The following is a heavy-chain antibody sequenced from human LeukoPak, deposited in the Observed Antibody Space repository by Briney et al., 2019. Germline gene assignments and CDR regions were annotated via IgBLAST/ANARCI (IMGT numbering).Heavy chain of an antibody. D-gene: IGHD3-22*01. CDR1: GFTFSSYS. V-gene: IGHV3-21*01. CDR3: ARGYYDSSGYYGTYFQH. Sequence: GGSLRLSCAASGFTFSSYSMNWVRQAPGKGLEWVSSISSSSSYIYYADSAKGRFTITRDNAKNSLYLQMNSLRAEDTAVYYCARGYYDSSGYYGTYFQHWGQGTLVTVSS. J-gene: IGHJ1*01. CDR2: ISSSSSYI.